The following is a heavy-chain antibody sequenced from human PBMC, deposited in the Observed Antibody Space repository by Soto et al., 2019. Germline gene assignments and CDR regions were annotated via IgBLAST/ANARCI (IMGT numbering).Heavy chain of an antibody. Sequence: GGSLRLSCAASGFTFSSYWMHWVRQAPGKGLVWVSRINSDGSSTSYADSVKRRFTITRDNAKNALYLPMNSLRAEATAVYYCARGRIVGARLGMDVWGQGTTVTVSS. D-gene: IGHD1-26*01. V-gene: IGHV3-74*01. J-gene: IGHJ6*02. CDR1: GFTFSSYW. CDR3: ARGRIVGARLGMDV. CDR2: INSDGSST.